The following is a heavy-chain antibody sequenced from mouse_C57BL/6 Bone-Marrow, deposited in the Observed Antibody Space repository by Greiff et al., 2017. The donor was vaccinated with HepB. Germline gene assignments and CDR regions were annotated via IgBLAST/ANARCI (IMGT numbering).Heavy chain of an antibody. CDR1: GFTFSSYG. D-gene: IGHD2-4*01. V-gene: IGHV5-6*01. CDR2: ISSGGSYT. J-gene: IGHJ3*01. CDR3: ASPIYYDYEGAY. Sequence: DVQLQESGGDLVKPGGSLKLSCAASGFTFSSYGMSWVRQTPDKRLEWVATISSGGSYTYYPDSVKGRFTISRDNAKNTLYLQMSSLKSEDTAMYYCASPIYYDYEGAYWGQGTLVTVSA.